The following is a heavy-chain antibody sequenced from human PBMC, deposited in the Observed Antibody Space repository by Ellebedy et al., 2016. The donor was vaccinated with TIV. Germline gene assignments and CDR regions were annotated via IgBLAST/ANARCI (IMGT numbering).Heavy chain of an antibody. J-gene: IGHJ4*02. CDR3: ASGGTAMVNGY. CDR2: IIPIFGTA. Sequence: SVKVSCXASGGTFSSYAISWVRQAPGQGLEWMGGIIPIFGTANYAQKFQGRVTITADESTSTAYMELSSLRSEDTAVYYCASGGTAMVNGYWGQGTLVTVSS. V-gene: IGHV1-69*13. D-gene: IGHD5-18*01. CDR1: GGTFSSYA.